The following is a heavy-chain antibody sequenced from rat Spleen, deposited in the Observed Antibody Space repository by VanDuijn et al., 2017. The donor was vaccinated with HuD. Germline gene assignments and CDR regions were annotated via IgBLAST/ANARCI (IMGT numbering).Heavy chain of an antibody. J-gene: IGHJ3*01. D-gene: IGHD1-4*01. Sequence: EVQLVESDGGLVQPGRSLKLSCAASGFTFSDYYMAWVRQAPTKGLEWVASISYDGGSTYYRDSVKGRFTISRDNAKSTLYLQMDSLRSEDTATYYCARPGYPGPTGWFAYWGQGTLVTVSS. CDR3: ARPGYPGPTGWFAY. CDR1: GFTFSDYY. V-gene: IGHV5-20*01. CDR2: ISYDGGST.